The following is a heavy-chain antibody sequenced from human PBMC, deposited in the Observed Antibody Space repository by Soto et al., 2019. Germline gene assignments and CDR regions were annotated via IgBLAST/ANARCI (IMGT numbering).Heavy chain of an antibody. Sequence: EVQLVESGGGLVKPGGSLRLSCAASGFTFSSYSMNWVRQAPGKGLEWVSSISSSSSYIYYADSVKGRFTISRDNAKNSLYLQMNSLRAEDTAVYYCASDLYSSSARYFDYWGQGTLVTVSS. CDR3: ASDLYSSSARYFDY. CDR1: GFTFSSYS. J-gene: IGHJ4*02. D-gene: IGHD6-6*01. CDR2: ISSSSSYI. V-gene: IGHV3-21*01.